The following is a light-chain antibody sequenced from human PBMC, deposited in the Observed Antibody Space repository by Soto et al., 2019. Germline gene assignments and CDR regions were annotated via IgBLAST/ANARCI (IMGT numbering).Light chain of an antibody. J-gene: IGKJ1*01. CDR3: QQYGSSGT. CDR2: DIS. V-gene: IGKV3-20*01. CDR1: QSISDT. Sequence: EIVMTQSPATLSVSPGARATLSCRASQSISDTLAWYQQKPGQAPRLLIYDISNRATGIPDRFSGSGSGTDFTLTIRRLEPEDFAVYYCQQYGSSGTFGQGTKV.